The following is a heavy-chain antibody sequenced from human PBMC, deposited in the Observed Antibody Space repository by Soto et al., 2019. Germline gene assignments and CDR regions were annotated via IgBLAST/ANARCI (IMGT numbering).Heavy chain of an antibody. D-gene: IGHD3-22*01. V-gene: IGHV3-48*02. J-gene: IGHJ4*02. Sequence: EVQLVESGGGLVQPGGSLRLSCAASGFTISSYSMNRVRQAPGKGLEWVSYISSSSSTIYYADSVKGRFTISRDNAKNSLYLQMNSLRDEDTAVYYCARGREYYYDSSGFDYWGQGTLVTVSS. CDR3: ARGREYYYDSSGFDY. CDR2: ISSSSSTI. CDR1: GFTISSYS.